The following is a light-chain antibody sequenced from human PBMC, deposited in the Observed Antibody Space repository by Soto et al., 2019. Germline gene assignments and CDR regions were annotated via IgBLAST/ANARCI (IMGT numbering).Light chain of an antibody. J-gene: IGLJ1*01. CDR1: NCGSKS. Sequence: SYELTQPPSVSVAPGKTDRITCGGNNCGSKSVHWYQQKPGQAPVLVIYYDSDRPSGIPERFSGSNSGNTATLTISRVEAGDEADYYCQVWDSSSDHPYVFGTGTKVTVL. CDR2: YDS. CDR3: QVWDSSSDHPYV. V-gene: IGLV3-21*04.